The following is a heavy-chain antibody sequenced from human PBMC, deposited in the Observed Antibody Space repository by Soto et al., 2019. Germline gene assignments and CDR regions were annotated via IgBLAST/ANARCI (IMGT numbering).Heavy chain of an antibody. J-gene: IGHJ4*02. CDR2: INHSGST. CDR3: ARGGYCSGGSCYYFDY. V-gene: IGHV4-34*01. D-gene: IGHD2-15*01. Sequence: QVQLQQWGAGLLKPSETLSLTCAVYGGSFSGYYWSWIRQPPGKGLEWIGEINHSGSTNYNPSLKSRVTISVATSKNQFSLKLSSVTAADTAVYYCARGGYCSGGSCYYFDYWGPGTLVTVSS. CDR1: GGSFSGYY.